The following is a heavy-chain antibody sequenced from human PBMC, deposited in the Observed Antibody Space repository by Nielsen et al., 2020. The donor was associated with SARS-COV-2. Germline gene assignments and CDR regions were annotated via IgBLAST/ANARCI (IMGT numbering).Heavy chain of an antibody. J-gene: IGHJ4*02. D-gene: IGHD3-10*01. V-gene: IGHV3-66*01. Sequence: GESLKISCAASGFTFSSYEMNWVRQAPGKGLGWVTVIYSGGSTYYADSVKGRFTISRDNSKNTLYLQMNSLRAEDTAVYYCARDAGTNFDYWGQGTLVTVSS. CDR1: GFTFSSYE. CDR3: ARDAGTNFDY. CDR2: IYSGGST.